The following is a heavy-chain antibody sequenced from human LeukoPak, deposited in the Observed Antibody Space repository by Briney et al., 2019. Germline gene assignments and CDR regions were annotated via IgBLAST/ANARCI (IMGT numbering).Heavy chain of an antibody. CDR1: GFKFSSYT. CDR2: ISSSSS. V-gene: IGHV3-21*01. J-gene: IGHJ6*03. CDR3: ARDAANYYYYYYMDV. Sequence: GGSLRLSCAVSGFKFSSYTMTWVRQAPGKGLEWVSSISSSSSYGDSVKGRLTISRDNAKNTLYLQMNSLRAEDTAVYYCARDAANYYYYYYMDVWGKGTTVTVSS.